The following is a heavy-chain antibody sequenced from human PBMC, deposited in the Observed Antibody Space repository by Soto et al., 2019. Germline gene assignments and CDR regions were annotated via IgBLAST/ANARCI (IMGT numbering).Heavy chain of an antibody. CDR1: GYTLTELS. V-gene: IGHV1-24*01. CDR2: FDPEDGET. Sequence: ASVKVSCKVSGYTLTELSMHWVRQAPGKGLEWMGGFDPEDGETIYAQKFQGRVTMTEDTSTDTAYMELSSLRSEDTAVYYCATTTRRRDWNYWFDPWGQGTLVTVSS. CDR3: ATTTRRRDWNYWFDP. J-gene: IGHJ5*02. D-gene: IGHD1-7*01.